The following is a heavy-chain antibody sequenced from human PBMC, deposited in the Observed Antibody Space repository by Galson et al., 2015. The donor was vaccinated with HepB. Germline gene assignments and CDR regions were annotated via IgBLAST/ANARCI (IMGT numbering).Heavy chain of an antibody. CDR1: GFAFSSSA. Sequence: SLRLSCAASGFAFSSSAMNWVRQAPGKGLQWVSGISGSDYGTYYAGSVKGRFTISRDNSKNTLYLQMNSLRAEDTAIYYCADDPRDIVATMFNWGQGTLVTVSS. J-gene: IGHJ4*02. V-gene: IGHV3-23*01. CDR2: ISGSDYGT. D-gene: IGHD5-12*01. CDR3: ADDPRDIVATMFN.